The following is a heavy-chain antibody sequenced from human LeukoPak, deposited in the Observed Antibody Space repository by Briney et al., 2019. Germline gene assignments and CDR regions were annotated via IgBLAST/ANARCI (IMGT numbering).Heavy chain of an antibody. J-gene: IGHJ6*03. CDR3: AKDGDGTYRSHYYHYYMDV. Sequence: GGSLRLSCAASGFTFSSYGMHWVRQAPGKGLEWVAFIRYDGSNKYYADSVKGRFTISRDNSKNTLYLQMNSLRAEDTAVYYCAKDGDGTYRSHYYHYYMDVWGKGTTVTVSS. CDR2: IRYDGSNK. V-gene: IGHV3-30*02. D-gene: IGHD3-16*02. CDR1: GFTFSSYG.